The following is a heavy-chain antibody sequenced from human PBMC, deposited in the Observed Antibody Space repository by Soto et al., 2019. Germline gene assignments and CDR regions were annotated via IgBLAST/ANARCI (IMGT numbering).Heavy chain of an antibody. Sequence: SETLSLTCAVSSGSISSSNWWSWVRQPPGKGLEWIGEIYHSRSTNYNPSLKSRVTISVDKSKNQFSLKLSSVTAADTAVYYCAIDFWSGYYTYNWFDPWGQGTLVTVSS. V-gene: IGHV4-4*02. CDR3: AIDFWSGYYTYNWFDP. CDR1: SGSISSSNW. D-gene: IGHD3-3*01. J-gene: IGHJ5*02. CDR2: IYHSRST.